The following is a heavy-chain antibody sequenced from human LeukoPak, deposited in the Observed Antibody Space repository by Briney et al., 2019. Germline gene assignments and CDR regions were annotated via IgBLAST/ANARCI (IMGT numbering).Heavy chain of an antibody. CDR2: ISGSGGST. J-gene: IGHJ4*02. CDR3: AKTPYYGSGSYYQLGYYFDY. D-gene: IGHD3-10*01. V-gene: IGHV3-23*01. CDR1: GFTFSSYS. Sequence: PGGSLRLSCAASGFTFSSYSMNWVRQAPGKGLEWVSAISGSGGSTYYADSVKGRFTISRDNSKNTLYLQMNSLRAEDTAVYYCAKTPYYGSGSYYQLGYYFDYWGQGTLVTVSS.